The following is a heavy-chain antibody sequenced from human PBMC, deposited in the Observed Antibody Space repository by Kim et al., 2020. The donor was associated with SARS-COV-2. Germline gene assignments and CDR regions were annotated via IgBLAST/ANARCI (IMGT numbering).Heavy chain of an antibody. Sequence: SETLSLTCAVYGGSFSGYYWSWIRQPPGKGLEWIGEINHSGSTNYNPSLKSRVTISVDTSKNQFSLKLSSVTAADTAVYYCARGGDLWFGEIKRKNWFDP. CDR2: INHSGST. CDR1: GGSFSGYY. J-gene: IGHJ5*02. V-gene: IGHV4-34*01. D-gene: IGHD3-10*01. CDR3: ARGGDLWFGEIKRKNWFDP.